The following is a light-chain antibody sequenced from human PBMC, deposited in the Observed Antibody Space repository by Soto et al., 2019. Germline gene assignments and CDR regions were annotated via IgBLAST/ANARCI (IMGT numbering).Light chain of an antibody. J-gene: IGKJ4*01. CDR2: GGS. CDR3: QHYNNWPPQFT. V-gene: IGKV3-15*01. CDR1: QSVSSN. Sequence: EVVMPQSPATLSVSPGERATLSCGASQSVSSNLAWYQQKVGQAPRLVMYGGSVRATGVPTRFSGSGSGTVFTLTISSLQSEDFAVYFCQHYNNWPPQFTFGGGTKVDIK.